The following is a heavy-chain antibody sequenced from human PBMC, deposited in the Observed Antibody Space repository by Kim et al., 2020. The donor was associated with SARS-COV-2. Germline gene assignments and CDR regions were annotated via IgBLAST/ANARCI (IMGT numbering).Heavy chain of an antibody. Sequence: GGSLRLSCAASGFTFSSYSMNWVRQAPGKGLEWVSSISSSSSYIYYADSVKGRFTISRDNAKNSLYLQMNSLRAEDTAVYYCAREGGGSCGGAWVDSWGQGTLLTVSA. D-gene: IGHD2-15*01. CDR3: AREGGGSCGGAWVDS. V-gene: IGHV3-21*01. CDR1: GFTFSSYS. CDR2: ISSSSSYI. J-gene: IGHJ5*01.